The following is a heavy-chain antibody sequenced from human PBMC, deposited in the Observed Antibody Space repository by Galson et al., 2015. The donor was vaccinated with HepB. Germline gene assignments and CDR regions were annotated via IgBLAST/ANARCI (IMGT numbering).Heavy chain of an antibody. V-gene: IGHV3-23*01. Sequence: SLRLSCTASGFTFSSYAMSWVRQARGKGLEWVSEIGGSGGSTYYVDSVKGRFTISRDNSKNTLYLQMNSLRAEDTAVYYCAKLYNWNHFDYWGQGTLVTVSS. CDR1: GFTFSSYA. D-gene: IGHD1-20*01. CDR3: AKLYNWNHFDY. J-gene: IGHJ4*02. CDR2: IGGSGGST.